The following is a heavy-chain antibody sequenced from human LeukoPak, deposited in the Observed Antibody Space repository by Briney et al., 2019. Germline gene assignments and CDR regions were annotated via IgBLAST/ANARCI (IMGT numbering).Heavy chain of an antibody. J-gene: IGHJ5*02. V-gene: IGHV4-39*01. D-gene: IGHD2-2*01. CDR3: AKNVGPAGGSNWFDP. CDR1: GGSISSSSYY. Sequence: SETLSLTCTVSGGSISSSSYYWGWIRQPPGKGLEWIGSIYYSGSTYYNPSLKSRVTISVDTSKNQFSLKLSSVTAADTAVYYCAKNVGPAGGSNWFDPWGQGTLVTVSS. CDR2: IYYSGST.